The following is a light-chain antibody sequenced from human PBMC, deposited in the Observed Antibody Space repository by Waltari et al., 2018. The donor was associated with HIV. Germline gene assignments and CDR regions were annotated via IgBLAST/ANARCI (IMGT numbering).Light chain of an antibody. CDR2: RNN. CDR3: VVWDDTLRGVI. J-gene: IGLJ2*01. CDR1: TPNIGRHS. V-gene: IGLV1-47*01. Sequence: VLTQPPSASGTPGQRVTISRSGSTPNIGRHSAFWYQHLPGTAPKLLTPRNNQRPSGVPDRFSGSTSGTSASLAISGLRSEDEAEYYCVVWDDTLRGVIFGGGTKVAVL.